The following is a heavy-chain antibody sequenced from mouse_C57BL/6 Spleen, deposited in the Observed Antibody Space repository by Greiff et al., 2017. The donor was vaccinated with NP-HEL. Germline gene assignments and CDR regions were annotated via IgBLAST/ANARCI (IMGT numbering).Heavy chain of an antibody. CDR2: INPYNGDT. CDR1: GYSFTGYF. J-gene: IGHJ1*03. Sequence: EVKLVESGPELVKPGDSVKISCKASGYSFTGYFMNWVMQSHGKSLEWIGRINPYNGDTFYNQKFKGKATLTVDKSSSTAHMELRSLTSEDSAVYYCAREYFDVWGTGTTVTVSS. CDR3: AREYFDV. V-gene: IGHV1-20*01.